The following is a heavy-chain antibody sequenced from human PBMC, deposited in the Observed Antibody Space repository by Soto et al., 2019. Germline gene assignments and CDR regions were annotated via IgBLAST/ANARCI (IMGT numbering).Heavy chain of an antibody. CDR2: IIGDSST. V-gene: IGHV3-23*01. J-gene: IGHJ4*01. CDR3: TTDSYSTMIVVRFDY. D-gene: IGHD3-22*01. CDR1: GFTFSSYT. Sequence: PGGSLRLSCAASGFTFSSYTMNWVRQAPGNRLEWVSGIIGDSSTYYADSVKGRFTISRDNSKNMLFLQMNSLRAEDTAVYYCTTDSYSTMIVVRFDYWGHGTLVTVSS.